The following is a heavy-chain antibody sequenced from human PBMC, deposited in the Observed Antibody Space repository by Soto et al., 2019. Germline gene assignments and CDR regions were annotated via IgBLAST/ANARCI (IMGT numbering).Heavy chain of an antibody. CDR2: IKQDGSEK. D-gene: IGHD4-17*01. V-gene: IGHV3-7*01. Sequence: EVQLVESGGGLVQPGGSLRLSCAASGFTLSSYWMGWVRQAPGKGLEWLANIKQDGSEKYYVDSVKGRFTISRDNAKNSLYLQMNSLRAEDTALYYCTRTISALPGDDYWGQGTLVTVSS. CDR3: TRTISALPGDDY. J-gene: IGHJ4*02. CDR1: GFTLSSYW.